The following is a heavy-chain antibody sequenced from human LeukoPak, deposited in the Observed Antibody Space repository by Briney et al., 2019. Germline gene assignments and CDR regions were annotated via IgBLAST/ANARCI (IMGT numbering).Heavy chain of an antibody. V-gene: IGHV4-4*02. CDR2: IYHSGST. CDR1: GGSISSSNW. D-gene: IGHD2-15*01. CDR3: ARGRKSRYCSGGSCYSHNWFDP. Sequence: SGTLSLTCAVSGGSISSSNWWSWVRQPPGKGLEWIGEIYHSGSTNYNPSLKSRVTISVDTSKNQFSLKLSSVTAADTAVYYCARGRKSRYCSGGSCYSHNWFDPWGQGTLVTVSS. J-gene: IGHJ5*02.